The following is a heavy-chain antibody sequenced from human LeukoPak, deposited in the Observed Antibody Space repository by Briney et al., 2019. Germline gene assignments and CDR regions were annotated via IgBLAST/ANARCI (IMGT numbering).Heavy chain of an antibody. CDR1: GFTFSSYG. V-gene: IGHV3-30*18. Sequence: GGSLRLSCAASGFTFSSYGMHWVRQAPGKGLEWVAVISYDGSNKNYADSVKGRFTISRDNSKNTLYLQMNSLRAEDTAVYYCAKDARGYDSSGYLDYWGQGTLVTVSS. CDR2: ISYDGSNK. J-gene: IGHJ4*02. D-gene: IGHD3-22*01. CDR3: AKDARGYDSSGYLDY.